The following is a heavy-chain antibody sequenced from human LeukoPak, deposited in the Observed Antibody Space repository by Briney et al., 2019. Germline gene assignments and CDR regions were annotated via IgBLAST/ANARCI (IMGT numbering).Heavy chain of an antibody. D-gene: IGHD3-10*01. CDR2: IYYSGST. CDR1: GGSISSYY. Sequence: PSETLSLTCTVSGGSISSYYWSWIRQPPGKGLEWIGYIYYSGSTNYNPSLKSRVTISVDTSKNQFSLKLSSVTAADTAVYYCARQKGYYYGSGSYPDWFDPWGQGTLVTVSS. J-gene: IGHJ5*02. CDR3: ARQKGYYYGSGSYPDWFDP. V-gene: IGHV4-59*08.